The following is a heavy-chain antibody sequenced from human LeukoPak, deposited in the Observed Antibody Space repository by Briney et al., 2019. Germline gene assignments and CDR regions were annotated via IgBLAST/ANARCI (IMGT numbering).Heavy chain of an antibody. J-gene: IGHJ5*02. V-gene: IGHV5-51*01. D-gene: IGHD6-13*01. CDR1: GYSFTSYW. CDR3: ARIAAAGTYDIDP. Sequence: GESLKISCKGSGYSFTSYWIGWVRPVPGKGLEWMGIIYPGDSDTRYSPSFQGQVTISADKSISTAYLQWSSLKASDTAMYYCARIAAAGTYDIDPWGQGTLVTVSS. CDR2: IYPGDSDT.